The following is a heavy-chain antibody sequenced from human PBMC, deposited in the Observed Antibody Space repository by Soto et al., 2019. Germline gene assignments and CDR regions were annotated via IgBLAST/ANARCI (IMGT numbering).Heavy chain of an antibody. CDR1: GGSISSYY. D-gene: IGHD3-10*01. CDR2: IYYSGST. CDR3: ARDSYYYGSGRSGWFDP. J-gene: IGHJ5*02. V-gene: IGHV4-59*01. Sequence: SETLSLTCTVSGGSISSYYWSWIRQPPGKGLEWIGYIYYSGSTNYNPSLKSRVTISVDTSKNQFSLKLSSVTAADTAVYYCARDSYYYGSGRSGWFDPWGQGTLVTVSS.